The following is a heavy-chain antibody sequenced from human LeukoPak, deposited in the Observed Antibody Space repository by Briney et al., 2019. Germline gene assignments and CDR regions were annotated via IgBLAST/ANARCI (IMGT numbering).Heavy chain of an antibody. D-gene: IGHD6-19*01. CDR3: ARKYDSGWSDY. V-gene: IGHV4-28*01. CDR2: IYYTGST. Sequence: SETLSLTCTVSGYSISSSDGWAWIRQSPGKGLEWIGYIYYTGSTYYDPSPKSRATMSVDTSKNQFSLKLSSMTAVDTAVYYCARKYDSGWSDYWGQGILVTVSS. CDR1: GYSISSSDG. J-gene: IGHJ4*02.